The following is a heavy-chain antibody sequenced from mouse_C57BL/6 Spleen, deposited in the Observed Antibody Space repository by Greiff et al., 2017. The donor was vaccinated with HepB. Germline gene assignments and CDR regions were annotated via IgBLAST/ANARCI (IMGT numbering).Heavy chain of an antibody. V-gene: IGHV1-42*01. D-gene: IGHD3-2*02. J-gene: IGHJ4*01. CDR1: GYSFTGYY. Sequence: EVQLQHSGPELVKPGASVKISCKASGYSFTGYYMNWVKQSPEKSLEWIGEINHSTGGTTYNQKFKAKATLTVDKSSSTAYMQLKSLTSEDSAVYYCARTGAQAILYAMDYWGQGTSVTVSS. CDR3: ARTGAQAILYAMDY. CDR2: INHSTGGT.